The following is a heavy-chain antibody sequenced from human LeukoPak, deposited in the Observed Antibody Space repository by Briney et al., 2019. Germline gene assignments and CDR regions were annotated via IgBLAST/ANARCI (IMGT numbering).Heavy chain of an antibody. CDR3: ARDRDYFDH. CDR1: GGSISGNY. V-gene: IGHV4-59*01. J-gene: IGHJ4*02. Sequence: SETLSLTCTVSGGSISGNYWSWIRQPPGKGLEWIGYIYYSGSTNYNPSLKSRVTISVDTSKNQFSLRLSSVTAADTAVYYCARDRDYFDHWGQGTLVTVSS. CDR2: IYYSGST.